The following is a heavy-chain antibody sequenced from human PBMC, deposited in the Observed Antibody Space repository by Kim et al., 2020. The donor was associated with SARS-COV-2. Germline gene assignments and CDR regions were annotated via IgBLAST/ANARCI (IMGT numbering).Heavy chain of an antibody. CDR1: GFTFSDHY. CDR3: ARSSDDYGDYGGQNYYFDY. J-gene: IGHJ4*02. D-gene: IGHD4-17*01. V-gene: IGHV3-72*01. CDR2: TRNKANSYTT. Sequence: GGSLRLSCAASGFTFSDHYMDWVRQAPGKGLVWVGRTRNKANSYTTAYAASVKGSFTISRDDSKNSLYLQMNSLKTEDTAVYYCARSSDDYGDYGGQNYYFDYWGQGTLVTVSS.